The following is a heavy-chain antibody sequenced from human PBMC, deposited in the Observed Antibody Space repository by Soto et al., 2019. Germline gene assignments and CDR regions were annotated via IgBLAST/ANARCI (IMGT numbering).Heavy chain of an antibody. CDR3: AHADQEVGAAGTWCAFDI. Sequence: SGPTLVKPTQTLTLTCTFSGFSLSTSGVGVGWIRQPPGKALEWLALIYWNDDKRYSPSLKSRLTITKDTSKNQVVLTMTNMDPVDTATYYCAHADQEVGAAGTWCAFDIWGQGTMVTVSS. J-gene: IGHJ3*02. CDR1: GFSLSTSGVG. V-gene: IGHV2-5*01. CDR2: IYWNDDK. D-gene: IGHD6-13*01.